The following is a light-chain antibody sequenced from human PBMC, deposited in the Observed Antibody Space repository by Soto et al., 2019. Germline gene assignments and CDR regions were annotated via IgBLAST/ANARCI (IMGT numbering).Light chain of an antibody. CDR1: QSVSSY. CDR2: DAS. J-gene: IGKJ4*01. V-gene: IGKV3-11*01. Sequence: EIVLTQSPATLSLSPGERATLSCRASQSVSSYLAWYQQKPGQAPRLLIYDASNRATGIPARFSGGGSGTDFTLNIGSLEPEDFAVYYCQQRSNWPLTFGGGTKVEIK. CDR3: QQRSNWPLT.